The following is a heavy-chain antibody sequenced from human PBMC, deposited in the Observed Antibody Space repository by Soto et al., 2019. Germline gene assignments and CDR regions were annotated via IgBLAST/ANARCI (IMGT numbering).Heavy chain of an antibody. V-gene: IGHV3-21*01. Sequence: PGGSLRLSCAASGFTFSSYSMNWVRQAPGKGLEWVSSISSSSSYIYYADSVKGRFTISRDNAKNSLYLQMNSLRAEDTAVYYCARDQLRYFDWPYTAPSDYWGQGTLVTVSS. D-gene: IGHD3-9*01. CDR3: ARDQLRYFDWPYTAPSDY. CDR1: GFTFSSYS. J-gene: IGHJ4*02. CDR2: ISSSSSYI.